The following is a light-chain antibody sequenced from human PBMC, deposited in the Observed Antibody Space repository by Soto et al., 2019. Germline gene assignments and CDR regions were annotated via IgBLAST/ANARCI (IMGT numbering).Light chain of an antibody. CDR2: EAS. J-gene: IGKJ5*01. CDR1: QSVSSSY. CDR3: QQSYSTPPIT. Sequence: EIVLTQSPVTLSLSPGQRPTICCRPSQSVSSSYLAWYQQKPGQAPRLLIYEASNRATGIPARFSGSGSGTDFTLTISSLQPEDFATYYCQQSYSTPPITFGQGTRLEIK. V-gene: IGKV3D-20*02.